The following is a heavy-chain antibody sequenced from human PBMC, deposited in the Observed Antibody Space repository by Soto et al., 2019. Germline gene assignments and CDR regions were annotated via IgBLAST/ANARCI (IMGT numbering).Heavy chain of an antibody. D-gene: IGHD3-16*01. V-gene: IGHV4-34*01. CDR1: GGSFSGYY. CDR3: ARDAYYYYGMDV. Sequence: SETLSITCAVYGGSFSGYYWSWIRQPPGKGLEWIGEINHSGSTNYNPSLKSRVTISVDTSKNQFSLKLSSVTAADTAVYYCARDAYYYYGMDVWGQGTTVTVS. CDR2: INHSGST. J-gene: IGHJ6*02.